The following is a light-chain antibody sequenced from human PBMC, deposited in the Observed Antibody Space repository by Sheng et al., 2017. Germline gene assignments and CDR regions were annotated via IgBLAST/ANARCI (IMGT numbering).Light chain of an antibody. CDR1: QSVSSSY. CDR3: QQYSTSPEDT. CDR2: GAS. Sequence: EIVLTQSPGTLSLSPGERATLSCRASQSVSSSYLAWYQQKPGQAPRLLIYGASSRATGIPDRFSGSGSGTDFTLTISRLEPEDFAVYYCQQYSTSPEDTFGQGTKLEIK. V-gene: IGKV3-20*01. J-gene: IGKJ2*01.